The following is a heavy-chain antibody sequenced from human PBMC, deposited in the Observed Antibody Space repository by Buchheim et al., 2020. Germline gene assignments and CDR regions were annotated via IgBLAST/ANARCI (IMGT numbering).Heavy chain of an antibody. D-gene: IGHD2-2*02. V-gene: IGHV1-69*04. CDR2: IIPILGIA. CDR1: GGTFSSYA. Sequence: QVQLVQSGAEVKKPGSSVKVSCKASGGTFSSYAISWVRQAPGQGLEWMGRIIPILGIANYAQKFQGRVTITADKSTSTAYMELSSLRSEDTAVYYCARPAPYCSSTSCYIQYFDLWGRGTL. CDR3: ARPAPYCSSTSCYIQYFDL. J-gene: IGHJ2*01.